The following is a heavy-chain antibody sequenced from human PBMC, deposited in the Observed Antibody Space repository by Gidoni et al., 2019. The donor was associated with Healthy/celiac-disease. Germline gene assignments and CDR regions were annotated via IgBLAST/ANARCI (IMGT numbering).Heavy chain of an antibody. D-gene: IGHD3-16*01. J-gene: IGHJ4*02. CDR1: GFTLSSYW. Sequence: EVQLVESGGGLVQPGGSLRLSCAASGFTLSSYWMSWVRQAPGKGLEWVANIKQDGSEKYYVDSVTGRFTISRDNAKNSLYLQMNSLRAEDTAVYYCARDPSYYDYIWGRFDYWGQGTLVTVSS. CDR2: IKQDGSEK. V-gene: IGHV3-7*05. CDR3: ARDPSYYDYIWGRFDY.